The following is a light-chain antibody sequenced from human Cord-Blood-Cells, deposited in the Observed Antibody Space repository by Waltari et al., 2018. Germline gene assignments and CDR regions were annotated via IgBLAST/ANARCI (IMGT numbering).Light chain of an antibody. CDR3: CSYAGSYTYV. J-gene: IGLJ1*01. CDR1: SSDVGGYNY. CDR2: DGS. Sequence: QSALTQPRSVSGSPGQSVTISCTGTSSDVGGYNYVSWYQRHPGKAPKLMIYDGSKRPSGVPDRCSGSNSGNTASLTISVLQAEDEADYYCCSYAGSYTYVFGTGTKVTVL. V-gene: IGLV2-11*02.